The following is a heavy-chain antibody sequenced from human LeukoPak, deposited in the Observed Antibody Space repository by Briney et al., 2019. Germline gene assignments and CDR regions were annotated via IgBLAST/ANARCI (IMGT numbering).Heavy chain of an antibody. D-gene: IGHD3-22*01. CDR2: IIPIFGTA. V-gene: IGHV1-69*05. CDR3: ATQTYYYDSSGYYSFDY. CDR1: GGTFSSYA. J-gene: IGHJ4*02. Sequence: SVKVSCKASGGTFSSYAISWVRQAPGQGLEWMGGIIPIFGTANYAQKFQGRVTITTDESTRTAYMELSSLRSEDTAVYYCATQTYYYDSSGYYSFDYWGQGTLVTVSS.